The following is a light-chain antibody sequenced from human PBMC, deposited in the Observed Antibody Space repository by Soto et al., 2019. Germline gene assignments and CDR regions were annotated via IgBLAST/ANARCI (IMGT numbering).Light chain of an antibody. V-gene: IGKV1-5*03. Sequence: DIQMTQSPSTLSASVGDRVTITCRASKSVSDFLAWYQQKPGKAPKLLIYEASSLQSGVPSRFSGSGSGTEFTLTIISLQPEEFATYYCQQCISSSPWTFGQGTKVDFK. CDR3: QQCISSSPWT. CDR2: EAS. J-gene: IGKJ1*01. CDR1: KSVSDF.